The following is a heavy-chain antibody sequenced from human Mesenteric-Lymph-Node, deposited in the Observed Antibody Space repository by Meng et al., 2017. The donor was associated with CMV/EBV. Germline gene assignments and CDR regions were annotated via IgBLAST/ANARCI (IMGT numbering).Heavy chain of an antibody. CDR3: ARGDNDY. J-gene: IGHJ4*02. CDR2: INTNTGHA. CDR1: GYTCTRYS. Sequence: SVKFSCKASGYTCTRYSMNWVRQGPGQGLEWMGWINTNTGHATYAQGFTGRFVLSLDSSVSTAFLQISSLKAEDTAVYYCARGDNDYWGQGTLVTVSS. V-gene: IGHV7-4-1*02.